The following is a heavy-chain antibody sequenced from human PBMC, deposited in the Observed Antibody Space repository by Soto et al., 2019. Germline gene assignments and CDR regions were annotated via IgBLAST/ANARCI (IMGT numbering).Heavy chain of an antibody. D-gene: IGHD6-19*01. CDR2: INAGIGDT. Sequence: ASVKVSCKASGYSFPSYTMHWVRQAPGQRLEWMGWINAGIGDTKYSEKFQGRVTITRDTPASTAYMEVSSLRSEDTAVYYCARSPPITVAGPPSRGRHCYSGMDVWGQGTMVTVSS. CDR1: GYSFPSYT. J-gene: IGHJ6*02. CDR3: ARSPPITVAGPPSRGRHCYSGMDV. V-gene: IGHV1-3*01.